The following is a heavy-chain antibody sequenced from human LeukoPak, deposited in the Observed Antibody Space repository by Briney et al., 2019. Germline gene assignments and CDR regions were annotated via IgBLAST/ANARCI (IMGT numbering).Heavy chain of an antibody. Sequence: GGSLRLSCAASGFTFSNYAMHWVRQAPGKGLEWVAVISYDGSHKYYADSVKGRFTISRDNSKNTLSLQLNSLRPDDTAVFYCSQGLLSWGQGTLLTVAA. CDR1: GFTFSNYA. CDR3: SQGLLS. CDR2: ISYDGSHK. V-gene: IGHV3-30*04. J-gene: IGHJ5*02.